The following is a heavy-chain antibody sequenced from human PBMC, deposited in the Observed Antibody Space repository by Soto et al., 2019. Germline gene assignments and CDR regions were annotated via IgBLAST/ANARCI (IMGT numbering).Heavy chain of an antibody. D-gene: IGHD3-22*01. CDR1: GGSISSGGYY. V-gene: IGHV4-31*03. J-gene: IGHJ4*02. Sequence: SETLSLTCTVSGGSISSGGYYWSWIRQHPGKGLEWIGYIYYSGSTYYNPSLKSRVTISVDTSKNQFSLKLSSVTAADTAVYYCARSPITMIVVAEYYFDYWGQGTLVTVSS. CDR2: IYYSGST. CDR3: ARSPITMIVVAEYYFDY.